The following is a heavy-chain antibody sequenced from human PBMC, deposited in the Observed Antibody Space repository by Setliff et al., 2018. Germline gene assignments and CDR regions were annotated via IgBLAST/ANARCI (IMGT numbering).Heavy chain of an antibody. Sequence: LSLTCAVSGGSFSYYYWSWVRQSPGRGLEWIGRRGPNGSTNYNPSLGSRATISFDSSMIELSLKLASVTAADTAVYYCARRGMSSSWFQGYFDYWGQGTLVTVSS. V-gene: IGHV4-34*01. J-gene: IGHJ4*02. CDR3: ARRGMSSSWFQGYFDY. CDR2: RGPNGST. CDR1: GGSFSYYY. D-gene: IGHD6-13*01.